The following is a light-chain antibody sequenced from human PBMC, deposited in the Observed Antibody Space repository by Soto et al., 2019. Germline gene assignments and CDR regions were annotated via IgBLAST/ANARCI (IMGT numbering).Light chain of an antibody. CDR1: QSISSN. CDR3: HQYENWPQT. V-gene: IGKV3-15*01. Sequence: EIVMTQSPATLSVSPGERATLSCRASQSISSNLAWYQQKLGQAPRLLIYRASTWATGIPARFSGSGSGTEFTLTISSLQSEDFALYYCHQYENWPQTFGQGTKVEI. CDR2: RAS. J-gene: IGKJ1*01.